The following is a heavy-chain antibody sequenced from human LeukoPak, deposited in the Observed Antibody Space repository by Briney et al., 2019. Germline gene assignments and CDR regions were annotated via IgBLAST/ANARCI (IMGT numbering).Heavy chain of an antibody. CDR1: GGSISSSNYY. J-gene: IGHJ4*02. V-gene: IGHV4-39*01. CDR2: IFYNGAT. D-gene: IGHD3-16*02. CDR3: ARHAPTGNARYWHNLDC. Sequence: SETLSLTCTVSGGSISSSNYYWAWIRQPPGKGLEWIATIFYNGATQFNPSLKSRVTISVDTSKNQFSLQINSVTAADTAVYYCARHAPTGNARYWHNLDCWGQGTLVTVSS.